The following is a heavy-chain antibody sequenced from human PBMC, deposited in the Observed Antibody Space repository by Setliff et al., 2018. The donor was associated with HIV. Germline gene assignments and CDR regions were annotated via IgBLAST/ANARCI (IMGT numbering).Heavy chain of an antibody. CDR3: AKNARDYYYYYMDV. Sequence: PGGSLRLSCAASGFTFSSYGMHWVRQDPGKGLEWVTFIRYDGSDKYYADSVKGRFTISRDNSKNTLYLQMNSLRTEDTAVYYCAKNARDYYYYYMDVWGKGTTVTVSS. CDR1: GFTFSSYG. CDR2: IRYDGSDK. V-gene: IGHV3-30*02. J-gene: IGHJ6*03.